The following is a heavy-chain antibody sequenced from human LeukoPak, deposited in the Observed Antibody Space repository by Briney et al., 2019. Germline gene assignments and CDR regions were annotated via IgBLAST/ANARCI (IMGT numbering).Heavy chain of an antibody. J-gene: IGHJ4*02. V-gene: IGHV3-48*03. CDR1: GFTFSSYE. D-gene: IGHD6-19*01. Sequence: GGSLRLSCAASGFTFSSYEMNWVRQAPGKGLEWISYISSSGSTMYAGSVKGRFTISRDNAKNSLYLQMNSLRAEDAAVYYCARHNGWYDYWGQGTLVTVSS. CDR3: ARHNGWYDY. CDR2: ISSSGSTM.